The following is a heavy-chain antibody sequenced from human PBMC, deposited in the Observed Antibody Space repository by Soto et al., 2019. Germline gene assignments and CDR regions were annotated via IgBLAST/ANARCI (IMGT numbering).Heavy chain of an antibody. CDR2: INAGNGNT. CDR1: GDAFTSYA. CDR3: ARGSDTIFGAACFDP. D-gene: IGHD3-3*01. V-gene: IGHV1-3*01. J-gene: IGHJ5*02. Sequence: GASVEVCWEASGDAFTSYARHWVRQAPGQRLEWMGWINAGNGNTKYSQKFQGRVTITRDTSTSTAYMELSSLRSEDTAVYYCARGSDTIFGAACFDPWGQGTLVT.